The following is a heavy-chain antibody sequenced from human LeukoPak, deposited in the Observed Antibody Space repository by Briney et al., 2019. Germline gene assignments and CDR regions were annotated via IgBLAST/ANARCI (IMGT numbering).Heavy chain of an antibody. D-gene: IGHD4-23*01. CDR2: IHYSGIT. V-gene: IGHV4-38-2*01. Sequence: TSETLSLTCAVSGYSISIGYYWGWVRQPPGKGLGWMGSIHYSGITYYNPSLKSRVTISEDTSKNQFSLKVTSVTAADTAAYYCARVPTYGGSPYSMDVWGKGTTVSVSS. J-gene: IGHJ6*03. CDR1: GYSISIGYY. CDR3: ARVPTYGGSPYSMDV.